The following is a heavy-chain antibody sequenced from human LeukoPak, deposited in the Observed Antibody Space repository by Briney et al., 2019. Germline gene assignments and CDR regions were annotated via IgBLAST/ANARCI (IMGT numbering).Heavy chain of an antibody. Sequence: SETLSLICTVSGASISSYYWSWIRQPPGKGLEWIGDIYYSGSIKYNPSLKSRVTMSVDTSKNQFSLKLSSVTAADTAIYYCARENPSGYYNRPINYWGQGTLVTVSS. D-gene: IGHD3-22*01. CDR1: GASISSYY. CDR3: ARENPSGYYNRPINY. CDR2: IYYSGSI. V-gene: IGHV4-59*01. J-gene: IGHJ4*02.